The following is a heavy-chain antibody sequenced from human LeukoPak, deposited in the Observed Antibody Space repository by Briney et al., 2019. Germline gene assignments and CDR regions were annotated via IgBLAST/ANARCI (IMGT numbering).Heavy chain of an antibody. D-gene: IGHD6-13*01. CDR1: GGSISSYY. V-gene: IGHV4-4*07. CDR3: ARAGAGIAAAGTLAFDI. CDR2: IYTSGST. Sequence: SEILSLTCTVSGGSISSYYWSWIRQPAGKGLEWIGRIYTSGSTNYNPSLKSRVTMSVDTSKNQFSLKLSSVTAADTAVYYCARAGAGIAAAGTLAFDIWGQGTMVTVSS. J-gene: IGHJ3*02.